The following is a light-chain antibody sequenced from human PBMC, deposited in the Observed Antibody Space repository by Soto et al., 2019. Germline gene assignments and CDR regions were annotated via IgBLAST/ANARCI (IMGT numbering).Light chain of an antibody. J-gene: IGKJ1*01. CDR1: QDIRKY. V-gene: IGKV1-39*01. CDR2: AAS. CDR3: QQSYHLLGT. Sequence: QRNQWASWLLAKDGDRVTISWRASQDIRKYLDWYQQKPGRAPDPLIYAASTLQSGVPSRFSGSGSGTDFTLTFSTLQTEDFATYYCQQSYHLLGTFARGTKVDIK.